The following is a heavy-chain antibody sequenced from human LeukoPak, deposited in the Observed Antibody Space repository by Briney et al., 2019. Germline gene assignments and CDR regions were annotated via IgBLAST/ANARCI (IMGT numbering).Heavy chain of an antibody. J-gene: IGHJ4*02. CDR3: ARDALDFTGYSSSWSSPDY. V-gene: IGHV3-30-3*01. Sequence: AGGSLRLSCAASGFTFSSYVMHWVRQAPGKGLEWVAVISYDGSNKYYADSVKGRFTISRDNSKNTLYLQMNSLRAEDTAVYYCARDALDFTGYSSSWSSPDYWGQGTLVTVSS. CDR1: GFTFSSYV. CDR2: ISYDGSNK. D-gene: IGHD6-13*01.